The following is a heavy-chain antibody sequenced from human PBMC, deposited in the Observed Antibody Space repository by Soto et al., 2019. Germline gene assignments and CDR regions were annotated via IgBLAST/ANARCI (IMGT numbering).Heavy chain of an antibody. CDR1: SGSIDTTNW. D-gene: IGHD2-8*01. CDR3: ARRTWGMDV. CDR2: IFHSGNT. Sequence: QVQLQESGPGLVKPSGTLSLTCAVSSGSIDTTNWWSWVRQPPGKGLEWIGEIFHSGNTYYNPSLANRVTISVDTSKNQFSLNLRSVTAADTAVYYCARRTWGMDVWGQGTTVTVSS. J-gene: IGHJ6*02. V-gene: IGHV4-4*02.